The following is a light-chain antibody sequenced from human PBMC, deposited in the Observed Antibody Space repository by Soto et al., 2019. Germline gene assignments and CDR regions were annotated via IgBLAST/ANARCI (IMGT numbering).Light chain of an antibody. CDR2: AAS. J-gene: IGKJ5*01. CDR3: QQLLSYQIT. V-gene: IGKV1-39*01. Sequence: DIQMTQSPSSLSASVGDRVTITCRARQSISRYLNWYQEKPGKAAKLVIYAASSLQSGVPSRFSGSGSGTSFTLTISSLQPEDCATYYCQQLLSYQITFGQGTRLEIK. CDR1: QSISRY.